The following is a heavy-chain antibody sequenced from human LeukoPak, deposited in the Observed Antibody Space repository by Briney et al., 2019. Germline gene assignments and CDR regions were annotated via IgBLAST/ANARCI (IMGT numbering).Heavy chain of an antibody. CDR3: AKDLVPEAPYFDY. CDR1: GFTFSSYG. V-gene: IGHV3-30*18. J-gene: IGHJ4*02. D-gene: IGHD3-10*01. CDR2: ISYDGSNK. Sequence: PGRSLRLSCAASGFTFSSYGMHWVRQAPGEGLEWVAVISYDGSNKYYADSVKGRFTISRDNSKNTLYLQMNSLRAEDTAVYYCAKDLVPEAPYFDYWGQGTLVTVSS.